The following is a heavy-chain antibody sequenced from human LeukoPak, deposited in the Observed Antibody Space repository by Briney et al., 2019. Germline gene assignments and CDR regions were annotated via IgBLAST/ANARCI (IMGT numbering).Heavy chain of an antibody. CDR1: GYTFTGYY. D-gene: IGHD2-2*01. V-gene: IGHV1-69*13. Sequence: SVKVSCKASGYTFTGYYMHWVRQAPGQGLEWMGGIIPIFGTANYAQKFQGRVTITADESTSTAYMELSSLRSEDTAVYYCARGVDIVVVPAAMDYYFDYWGQGTLVTVSS. CDR3: ARGVDIVVVPAAMDYYFDY. J-gene: IGHJ4*02. CDR2: IIPIFGTA.